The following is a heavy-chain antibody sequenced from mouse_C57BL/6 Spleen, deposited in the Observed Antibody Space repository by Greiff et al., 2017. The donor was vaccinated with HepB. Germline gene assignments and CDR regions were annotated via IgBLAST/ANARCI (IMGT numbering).Heavy chain of an antibody. CDR3: ARAPYHYGSSYGFAY. V-gene: IGHV3-6*01. D-gene: IGHD1-1*01. CDR1: GYSITSGYY. Sequence: DVQLVESGPGLVKPSQSLSLTCSVTGYSITSGYYWNWIRQFPGNKLEWMGYISYDGSNNYNPSLKNRISITRDTSKNQFFLKLNSVTTEDTATYYCARAPYHYGSSYGFAYWGQGTLVTVSA. CDR2: ISYDGSN. J-gene: IGHJ3*01.